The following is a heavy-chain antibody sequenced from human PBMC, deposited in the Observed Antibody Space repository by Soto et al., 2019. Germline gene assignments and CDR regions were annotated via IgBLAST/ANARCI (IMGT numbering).Heavy chain of an antibody. CDR1: GGTSRNHV. CDR3: ARDLEFRDGNISHLDY. Sequence: QVQLVQSGAEVKKPGSSVKVSCKASGGTSRNHVFNWVRQAPGQGLEWMGGIIPIIGTPNYAQKFQGRVTITADASTNTVYLEVSSLRSQDTAVYYCARDLEFRDGNISHLDYWGQGTLVTVSS. J-gene: IGHJ4*02. CDR2: IIPIIGTP. D-gene: IGHD3-10*01. V-gene: IGHV1-69*01.